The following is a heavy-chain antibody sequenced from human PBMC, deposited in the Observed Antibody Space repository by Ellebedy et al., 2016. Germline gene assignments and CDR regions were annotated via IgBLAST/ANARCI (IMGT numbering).Heavy chain of an antibody. V-gene: IGHV4-4*07. J-gene: IGHJ4*02. CDR3: ARKLDGTYIDY. Sequence: SETLSLXXSVSGDSISSYYWSWIRQSAGKGLEWIGQIHTSGSSNYNPSLKSRVTMSLDTSKNQFSLNLSSVTAADTAVYYCARKLDGTYIDYWGRGTLVTVSS. CDR1: GDSISSYY. CDR2: IHTSGSS. D-gene: IGHD6-13*01.